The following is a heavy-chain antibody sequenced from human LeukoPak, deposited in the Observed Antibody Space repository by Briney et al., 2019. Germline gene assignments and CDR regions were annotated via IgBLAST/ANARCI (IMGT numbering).Heavy chain of an antibody. D-gene: IGHD6-13*01. J-gene: IGHJ5*02. CDR2: ISGSGGST. CDR1: GFTFSSYV. CDR3: AKDRQIAAAGTGNWFDP. V-gene: IGHV3-23*01. Sequence: GGSLRLSCAASGFTFSSYVMSWVRQAPGKGLEWVSAISGSGGSTYYADSVKGRFTISRDNSKNTLYLQMNSLRAEDTAVYYCAKDRQIAAAGTGNWFDPWGQGTLVTVSS.